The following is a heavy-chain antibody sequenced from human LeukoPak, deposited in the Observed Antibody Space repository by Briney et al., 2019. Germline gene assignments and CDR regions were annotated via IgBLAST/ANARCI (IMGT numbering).Heavy chain of an antibody. Sequence: SCKASGYTFTSYYMHWVRQAPGKGLEWVAVISYDGSNKYYADSVKGRFTISRDNSKNTLYLQMNSLRAEDTAVYYCAKDRSSDSSFDYWGQGTLVTVSS. D-gene: IGHD3-22*01. CDR3: AKDRSSDSSFDY. J-gene: IGHJ4*02. V-gene: IGHV3-30*18. CDR1: GYTFTSYY. CDR2: ISYDGSNK.